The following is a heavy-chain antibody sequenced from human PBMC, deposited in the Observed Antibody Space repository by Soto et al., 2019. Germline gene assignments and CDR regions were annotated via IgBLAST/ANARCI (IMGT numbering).Heavy chain of an antibody. V-gene: IGHV4-59*01. D-gene: IGHD3-10*01. CDR2: IYYSGST. CDR1: GGSISSYY. Sequence: SETLSLTCTVSGGSISSYYWSWIRQPPGKGLEWIGYIYYSGSTNYNPSLKSRVTISVDTSKNQFSLKLSSVTAADTAVYYCARADTAGGLYGMDVWVQGTTVTVSS. J-gene: IGHJ6*02. CDR3: ARADTAGGLYGMDV.